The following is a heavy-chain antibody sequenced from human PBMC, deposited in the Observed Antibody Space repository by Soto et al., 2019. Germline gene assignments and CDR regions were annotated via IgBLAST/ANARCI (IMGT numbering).Heavy chain of an antibody. CDR1: GGSISSSNW. CDR3: ARRNFRGGYFDY. J-gene: IGHJ4*02. D-gene: IGHD2-15*01. V-gene: IGHV4-4*02. Sequence: SETLSLTCAVSGGSISSSNWWSWVRPPPGKGLELIGEIYHSGSTNDNPSFKSRVTISVDKSKNQFSLKLSSVTAADTAVYYCARRNFRGGYFDYWGQGTLVTVSS. CDR2: IYHSGST.